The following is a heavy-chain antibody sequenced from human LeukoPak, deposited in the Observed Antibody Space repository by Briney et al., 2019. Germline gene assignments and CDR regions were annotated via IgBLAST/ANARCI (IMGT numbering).Heavy chain of an antibody. CDR2: IDPNSGGT. CDR3: AREDGGATGSPFAY. J-gene: IGHJ4*02. Sequence: ASVKVCCKASGYTFTGYYMHGGRQSPGQGLEGRGWIDPNSGGTNYAQKFQGRVTMTRDTTISTAYLQLSRLRSDDTAVYYCAREDGGATGSPFAYWGQGTLVTVSS. D-gene: IGHD1-26*01. V-gene: IGHV1-2*02. CDR1: GYTFTGYY.